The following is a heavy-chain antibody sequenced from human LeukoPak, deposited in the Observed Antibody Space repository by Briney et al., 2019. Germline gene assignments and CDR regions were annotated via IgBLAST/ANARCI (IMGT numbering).Heavy chain of an antibody. V-gene: IGHV3-33*01. CDR1: GFIFSSYG. Sequence: PGRSLRLSCAASGFIFSSYGMHWVRQAPGKGLEWVAFMWSDGINQYYADSVKGRFAISRDNSKNTLYLQMNSLGAEDTAVYYCAREGMTTVTSIDYWGQGTLVTVSS. CDR3: AREGMTTVTSIDY. D-gene: IGHD4-17*01. CDR2: MWSDGINQ. J-gene: IGHJ4*02.